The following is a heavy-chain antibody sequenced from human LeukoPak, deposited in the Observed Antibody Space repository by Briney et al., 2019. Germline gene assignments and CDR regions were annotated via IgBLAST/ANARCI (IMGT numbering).Heavy chain of an antibody. V-gene: IGHV1-18*01. D-gene: IGHD2-2*01. CDR2: ISGYNAYT. CDR3: ARDRRLGYQLPADN. Sequence: GASVSVSCKASGGTFSSYAISRVRQAPGQGLEWMGWISGYNAYTHYAQKLQGRVTMTTDTSTSTAYMELRSMRSDDPAVSYRARDRRLGYQLPADNGGEGTRVTVSS. J-gene: IGHJ4*01. CDR1: GGTFSSYA.